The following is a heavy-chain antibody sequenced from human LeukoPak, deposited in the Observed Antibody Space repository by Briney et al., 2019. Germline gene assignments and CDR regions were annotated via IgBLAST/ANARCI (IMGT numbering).Heavy chain of an antibody. CDR2: IIPILGIA. CDR1: GYTFTSYA. J-gene: IGHJ6*02. V-gene: IGHV1-69*04. CDR3: ARGDYYDYVWGSYRKDYYGMDV. D-gene: IGHD3-16*02. Sequence: SVKVSCKASGYTFTSYAISWVRQAPGQGLEWMGRIIPILGIANYAQKFQGRVTITADKSTSTAYMELSSLRSEDTAVYYCARGDYYDYVWGSYRKDYYGMDVWGQGTTVTVSS.